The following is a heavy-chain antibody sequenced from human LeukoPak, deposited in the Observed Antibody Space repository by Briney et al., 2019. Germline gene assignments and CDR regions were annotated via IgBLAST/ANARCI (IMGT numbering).Heavy chain of an antibody. Sequence: GGSLRLSCAASGFTFSSYGMSWVRQAPGKGLVWVSLISNDGNITRYADSVKGRFTISRDNAKNTLYLQMNSLRAEDTAVYYCARAGSFRFDYWGQGALVTVSS. V-gene: IGHV3-74*01. CDR1: GFTFSSYG. CDR2: ISNDGNIT. J-gene: IGHJ4*02. CDR3: ARAGSFRFDY.